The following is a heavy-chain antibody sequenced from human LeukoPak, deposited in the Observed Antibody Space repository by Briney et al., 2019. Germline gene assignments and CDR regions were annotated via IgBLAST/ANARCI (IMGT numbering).Heavy chain of an antibody. Sequence: GASVKVSCKASGYTFSGFYVHWVRQAPGQGLEWMGIIKVSGGRTEYAQKFKGRVTVTRDMSTSTVYMELNNLRSEDTAVYYCARDPPESYYFDNWGQGTLVTVSS. CDR1: GYTFSGFY. V-gene: IGHV1-46*01. CDR2: IKVSGGRT. CDR3: ARDPPESYYFDN. J-gene: IGHJ4*02.